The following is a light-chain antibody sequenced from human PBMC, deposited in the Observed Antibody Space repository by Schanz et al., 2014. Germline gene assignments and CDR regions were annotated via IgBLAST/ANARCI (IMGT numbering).Light chain of an antibody. J-gene: IGLJ2*01. V-gene: IGLV2-8*01. Sequence: QSALTQPASVSGSPGQSVTISCTGASSDVGTYDYVSWYQHHPGKAPKLMIYEVTKRPSGVPDRFSGSKSGNTASLTVSGLQAEDEADYYCSSYGGSNFVVFGGGTKLTVL. CDR3: SSYGGSNFVV. CDR1: SSDVGTYDY. CDR2: EVT.